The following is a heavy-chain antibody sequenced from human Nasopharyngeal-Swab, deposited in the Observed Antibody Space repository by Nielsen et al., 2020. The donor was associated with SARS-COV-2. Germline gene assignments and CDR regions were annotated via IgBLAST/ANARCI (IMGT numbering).Heavy chain of an antibody. CDR2: ISWRSSST. CDR3: ARSVGAAMGRYMDV. V-gene: IGHV3-9*01. J-gene: IGHJ6*04. CDR1: GFSFDDYA. D-gene: IGHD1-26*01. Sequence: SLKISCAASGFSFDDYAMHWVRQAPGKGLEWVSGISWRSSSTGYADSVKGRFTISRDNAKNSLFLQMDSLRTEDTALYYCARSVGAAMGRYMDVWGKGTTVTVSS.